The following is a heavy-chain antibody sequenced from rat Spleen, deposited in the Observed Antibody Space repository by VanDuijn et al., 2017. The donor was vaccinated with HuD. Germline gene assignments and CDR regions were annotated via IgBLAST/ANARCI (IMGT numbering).Heavy chain of an antibody. J-gene: IGHJ4*01. CDR1: GFTFSNYY. CDR2: ITNSGGGT. Sequence: EVQLVESGGGLVQPGRSLKLSCAASGFTFSNYYMAWVRQAPTKGLEWVASITNSGGGTYFPDSVKGRFTISRDNAKRILYLQMDSLRSEDSASYYCARHHYDGYYHGPVLGVMDAWGQGPSVTVSS. CDR3: ARHHYDGYYHGPVLGVMDA. D-gene: IGHD1-12*03. V-gene: IGHV5S23*01.